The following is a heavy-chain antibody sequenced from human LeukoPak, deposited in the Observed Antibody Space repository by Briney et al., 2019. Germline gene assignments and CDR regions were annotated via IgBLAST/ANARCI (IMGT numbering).Heavy chain of an antibody. V-gene: IGHV3-30*02. D-gene: IGHD6-13*01. J-gene: IGHJ6*03. CDR1: GFTFSNYG. CDR3: AKVAGSSWYYDYYYIDV. Sequence: GGSLRLSCAASGFTFSNYGMHWVRQAPGKGLEWVAFVRYDGSIQHYADSVKGRFTISRDNTKNTLYLKMNSLRTEDTAVYYCAKVAGSSWYYDYYYIDVWGKGTTVTISS. CDR2: VRYDGSIQ.